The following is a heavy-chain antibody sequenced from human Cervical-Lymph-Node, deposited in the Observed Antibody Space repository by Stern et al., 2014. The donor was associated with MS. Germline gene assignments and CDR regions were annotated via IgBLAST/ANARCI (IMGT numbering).Heavy chain of an antibody. Sequence: VQLVQSGAEVQKPGASVPVSCTASGYTFTSYGISWVRQAPGQGLEWMGWMSAYNGNTNESQKIQAKRTVTTDTSTSTAYMELRSLRSDDTAVYYCARGLLGSENAFDIGGQGTMVTVSS. V-gene: IGHV1-18*01. CDR2: MSAYNGNT. CDR3: ARGLLGSENAFDI. J-gene: IGHJ3*02. D-gene: IGHD2-15*01. CDR1: GYTFTSYG.